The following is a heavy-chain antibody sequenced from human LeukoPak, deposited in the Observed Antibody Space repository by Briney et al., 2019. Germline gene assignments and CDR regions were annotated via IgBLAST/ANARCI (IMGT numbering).Heavy chain of an antibody. CDR2: VSPYNGNA. J-gene: IGHJ3*02. V-gene: IGHV1-18*01. CDR3: ARSTYRGGDAFDI. Sequence: ASVTVSCKTSGYTFTTYGINWVRQAPGQGLELMGRVSPYNGNANYAQKLQGRVSMTTDTSTSTAFLDLSSLRSDDTAVYYCARSTYRGGDAFDIWGQGTMVTVSS. D-gene: IGHD2/OR15-2a*01. CDR1: GYTFTTYG.